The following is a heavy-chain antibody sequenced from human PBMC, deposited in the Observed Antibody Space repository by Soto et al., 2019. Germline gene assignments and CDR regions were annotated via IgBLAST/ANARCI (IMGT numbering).Heavy chain of an antibody. D-gene: IGHD3-10*01. CDR3: ARHFVAVVIKGWGY. V-gene: IGHV4-39*01. CDR1: GGSIDRSNYY. CDR2: TYYNGNA. J-gene: IGHJ4*02. Sequence: PSETLSLTCTVSGGSIDRSNYYWNWLRQHPGKGLEWIGTTYYNGNAYYNPSLRSRASMSVDTSKNQFSLKLISVTAADTAVYYCARHFVAVVIKGWGYWGQGKLVTVSS.